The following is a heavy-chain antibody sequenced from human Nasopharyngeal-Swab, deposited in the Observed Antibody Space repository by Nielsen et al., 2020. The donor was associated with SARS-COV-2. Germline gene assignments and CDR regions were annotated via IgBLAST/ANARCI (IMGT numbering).Heavy chain of an antibody. CDR1: GASVSSTTAG. J-gene: IGHJ4*02. CDR2: TLYRSKWYN. CDR3: ARGRDFSFDS. Sequence: SDTLSLTFAISGASVSSTTAGWNWIRQSPSRSLAWLGRTLYRSKWYNDYAESVKSRIAVDPDTSKNQFSLQLNSLIPEDTAVYYSARGRDFSFDSWGQGTLVTASS. D-gene: IGHD3-3*01. V-gene: IGHV6-1*01.